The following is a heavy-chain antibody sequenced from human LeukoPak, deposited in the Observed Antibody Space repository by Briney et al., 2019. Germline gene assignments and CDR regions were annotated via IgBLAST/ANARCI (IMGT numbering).Heavy chain of an antibody. CDR3: ARGRGWLDP. J-gene: IGHJ5*02. Sequence: QPGGSLRLSCAASGFTFSDYWMSWVRQAPGKGLEWVANIKQAGSEKYYVDSVKGRFTVSRDSAKNSLYLQMNSLRAEDTAVYYCARGRGWLDPWGQGTLVTVSS. CDR1: GFTFSDYW. V-gene: IGHV3-7*01. CDR2: IKQAGSEK.